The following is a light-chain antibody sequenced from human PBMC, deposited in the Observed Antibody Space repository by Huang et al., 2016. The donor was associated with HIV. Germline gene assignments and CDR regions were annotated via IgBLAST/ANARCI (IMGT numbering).Light chain of an antibody. Sequence: EIVMTQSPATLSVSPGERATLSCRASQTVSRNLAWYQQKPGQAPRLLIYGASTRATGIPARFSGSGSGSGFTLAISSLQSEDFGVYYWQQYNYLWTFGQGTKVEIK. CDR2: GAS. V-gene: IGKV3-15*01. CDR1: QTVSRN. CDR3: QQYNYLWT. J-gene: IGKJ1*01.